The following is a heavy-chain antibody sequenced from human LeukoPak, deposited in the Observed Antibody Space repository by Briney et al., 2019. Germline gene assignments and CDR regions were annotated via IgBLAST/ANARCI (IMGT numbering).Heavy chain of an antibody. CDR2: IIPIFGTA. CDR1: GGTFSNYA. D-gene: IGHD1-26*01. V-gene: IGHV1-69*01. Sequence: ASVKVSCXASGGTFSNYAISWVRQAHGQGLEWMGGIIPIFGTANYAQKFQGRVTITADESTSTAYMELSSLRSEDTAVYYCGVLFAPPEFNRIVGATTTDYWGQGTLVTVSS. J-gene: IGHJ4*02. CDR3: GVLFAPPEFNRIVGATTTDY.